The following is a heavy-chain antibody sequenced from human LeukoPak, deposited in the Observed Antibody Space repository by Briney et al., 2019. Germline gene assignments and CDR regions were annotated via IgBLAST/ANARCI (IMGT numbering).Heavy chain of an antibody. Sequence: QPGGSLRLSCAASGFTFSSYAMSWVRQAPGKGLEWVSAISGSGGSTYYADSVKGRFTISRDNSKNTLYLQMSSLRAEDTAVYYCVKGQRITIFGVVSSFDYWGQGTLVTVSS. CDR2: ISGSGGST. CDR1: GFTFSSYA. V-gene: IGHV3-23*01. D-gene: IGHD3-3*01. CDR3: VKGQRITIFGVVSSFDY. J-gene: IGHJ4*02.